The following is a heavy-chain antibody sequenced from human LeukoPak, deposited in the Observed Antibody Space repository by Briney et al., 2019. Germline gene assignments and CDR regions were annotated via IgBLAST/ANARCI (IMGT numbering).Heavy chain of an antibody. CDR3: ARDEYSRSAFDI. V-gene: IGHV1-2*02. CDR2: INPNSGGT. J-gene: IGHJ3*02. Sequence: ASVKVSCKASGYTFTGYYMHWVRQAPGQGLEWMGWINPNSGGTNYAQKFQGRVTMTRDTSISTAYMELSRLRSDDTAVYYCARDEYSRSAFDIWGQGTTVTVSS. CDR1: GYTFTGYY. D-gene: IGHD6-6*01.